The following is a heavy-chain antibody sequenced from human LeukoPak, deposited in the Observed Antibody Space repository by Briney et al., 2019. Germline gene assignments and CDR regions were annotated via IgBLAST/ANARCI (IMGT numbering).Heavy chain of an antibody. V-gene: IGHV1-8*01. CDR1: GYTFTSYD. J-gene: IGHJ5*02. CDR3: ARGDYGRADP. D-gene: IGHD4-17*01. CDR2: MNPNSGNT. Sequence: ASVKVSGKASGYTFTSYDINWVRQATGQGLEWMGWMNPNSGNTGYAQKFHGRVTMSRDTSMSTAYMELNRLTTDDTAMYYCARGDYGRADPWGQGSLVTVSS.